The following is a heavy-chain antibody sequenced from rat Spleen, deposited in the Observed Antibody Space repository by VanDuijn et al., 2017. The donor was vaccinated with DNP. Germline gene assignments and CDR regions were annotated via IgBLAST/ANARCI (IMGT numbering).Heavy chain of an antibody. CDR3: ARHVLPLRVWDY. CDR2: IRYDGYST. V-gene: IGHV5-22*01. Sequence: EVQLVESGGGLVQPGRSLKLSCAASGFTFSDYYMAWVRQTPTKGLEWVAYIRYDGYSTYFGDSVKGRFTISRDNARDTLYLQMNSLRFEDMATYYCARHVLPLRVWDYWGQGVMVTVSS. CDR1: GFTFSDYY. J-gene: IGHJ2*01. D-gene: IGHD1-11*01.